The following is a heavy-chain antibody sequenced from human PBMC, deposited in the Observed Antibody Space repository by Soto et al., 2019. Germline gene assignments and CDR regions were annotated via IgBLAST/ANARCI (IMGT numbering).Heavy chain of an antibody. Sequence: SETLSLTCTVSGGSMNNIYWSWIRRSPEKGLEWVGYIYYNGNTNYNPSLKSRVTMSVDTSKNQFSLKLTSVTSAATAVYFCGRNCAEETGVAAGRLGGGVDYWGQGTLVTVSS. V-gene: IGHV4-59*13. CDR1: GGSMNNIY. D-gene: IGHD6-13*01. CDR2: IYYNGNT. J-gene: IGHJ4*02. CDR3: GRNCAEETGVAAGRLGGGVDY.